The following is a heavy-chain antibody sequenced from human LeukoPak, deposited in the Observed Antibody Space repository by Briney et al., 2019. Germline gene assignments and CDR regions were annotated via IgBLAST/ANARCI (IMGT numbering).Heavy chain of an antibody. V-gene: IGHV4-39*01. Sequence: PSETLSLTCTVSGGSISSSSYYWGWIRQPPGKGLEWIGSIYQSGSTYYNPSLKSRVTISVDTSKNQFSLKLSSVTAADTAVYYCAGLPYDFWSGYYHWYFDLWGRGTLVTVSS. J-gene: IGHJ2*01. D-gene: IGHD3-3*01. CDR2: IYQSGST. CDR1: GGSISSSSYY. CDR3: AGLPYDFWSGYYHWYFDL.